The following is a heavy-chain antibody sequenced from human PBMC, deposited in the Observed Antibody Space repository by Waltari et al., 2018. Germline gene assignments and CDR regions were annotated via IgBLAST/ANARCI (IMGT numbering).Heavy chain of an antibody. CDR1: GFMFTDHW. V-gene: IGHV3-74*01. J-gene: IGHJ3*02. Sequence: EVRLAESGGGLVQPGGSLGLSCAASGFMFTDHWLDWVRKAPGKGLVWVSHINIDGSVTNYGNAVQGRFTISRDNAKKTIYLQMNGLRAEDTALYYCVRSLNFTSEMWGQGTMVTVSS. CDR2: INIDGSVT. CDR3: VRSLNFTSEM.